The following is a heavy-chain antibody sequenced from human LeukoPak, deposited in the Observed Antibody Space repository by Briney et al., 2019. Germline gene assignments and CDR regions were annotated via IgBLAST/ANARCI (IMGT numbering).Heavy chain of an antibody. CDR2: IYSGDSHT. D-gene: IGHD4-17*01. Sequence: GESLKISCKGSGYSFTYWIGWVRQMPGKGLEWMGIIYSGDSHTKCSPSFQGRVTISADNSISTAYLQWSSLEASDTAMYYCASARHGDYVWDYWGQGTLVTVSS. V-gene: IGHV5-51*01. CDR1: GYSFTYW. CDR3: ASARHGDYVWDY. J-gene: IGHJ4*02.